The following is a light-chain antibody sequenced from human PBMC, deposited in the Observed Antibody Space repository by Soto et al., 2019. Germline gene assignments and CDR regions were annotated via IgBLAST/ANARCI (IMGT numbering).Light chain of an antibody. V-gene: IGLV3-21*02. CDR1: NIRSKS. J-gene: IGLJ2*01. CDR3: QVWDSSSDHVV. Sequence: SYVLTQPPSVSLAPGQTARITCGRSNIRSKSVHWYQQRPGQAPVLVVFDDSARPSGIPERFSGSNSETTATLTISRVEAGDEADYYCQVWDSSSDHVVFGGGTKVTVL. CDR2: DDS.